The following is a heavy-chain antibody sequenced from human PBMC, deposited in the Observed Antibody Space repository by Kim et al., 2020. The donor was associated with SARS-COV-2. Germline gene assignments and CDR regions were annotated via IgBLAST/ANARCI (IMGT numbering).Heavy chain of an antibody. V-gene: IGHV4-31*03. CDR1: GGSISSGGYY. Sequence: SETLSLTCTVSGGSISSGGYYWSWIRQHPGKGLEWIGYIYYSGSTYYNPSLKSRVTISVDTSKNQFSLKLSSVTAADTAVYYCASQRIAARPEWFDPWGQGTLVTVSS. D-gene: IGHD6-6*01. CDR3: ASQRIAARPEWFDP. J-gene: IGHJ5*02. CDR2: IYYSGST.